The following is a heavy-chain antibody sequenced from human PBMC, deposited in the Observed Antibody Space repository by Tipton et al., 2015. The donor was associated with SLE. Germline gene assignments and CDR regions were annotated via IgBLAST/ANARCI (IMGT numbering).Heavy chain of an antibody. J-gene: IGHJ4*02. CDR2: INHSRST. D-gene: IGHD5-12*01. CDR3: ARGGGPVDIVATDFDY. Sequence: TLSLTCAVYGGSFSGYYWSWIRQPPGKGLEWIGEINHSRSTNYNPSLKSRVTISVDTSKNQFSLKLSSVTAADTAVYYCARGGGPVDIVATDFDYWGQGTLVTVSS. CDR1: GGSFSGYY. V-gene: IGHV4-34*01.